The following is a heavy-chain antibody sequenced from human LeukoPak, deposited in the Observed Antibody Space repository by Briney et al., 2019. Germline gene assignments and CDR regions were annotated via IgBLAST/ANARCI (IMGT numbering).Heavy chain of an antibody. D-gene: IGHD3-3*01. CDR3: TIAIGAPYYDFWSGYYDYYYGMDV. CDR2: IKSKTDGGTT. Sequence: RPGGSLRLSCAASGFTFSNAWMSWVRQAPGKGLEWVGRIKSKTDGGTTDYAAPVKGRFTISRDDSKNTLYLQMNSLETEDTAVYYCTIAIGAPYYDFWSGYYDYYYGMDVWGQGTTVTVSS. J-gene: IGHJ6*02. CDR1: GFTFSNAW. V-gene: IGHV3-15*01.